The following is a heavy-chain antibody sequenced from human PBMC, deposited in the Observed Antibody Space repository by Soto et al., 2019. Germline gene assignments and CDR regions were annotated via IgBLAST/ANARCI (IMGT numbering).Heavy chain of an antibody. CDR1: GGTFSSYA. Sequence: QVQLVQSGAEVKKPGSSVKVSCKASGGTFSSYAISWVRHAPGPGLEWMGGIIPIFGTANYAQKFQGRVTITADESTSTAYMELSSLRSEDTAVYYCAGGSSLAAQEVYYYGMDVWGQGTTVTVSS. CDR2: IIPIFGTA. V-gene: IGHV1-69*01. D-gene: IGHD6-6*01. CDR3: AGGSSLAAQEVYYYGMDV. J-gene: IGHJ6*02.